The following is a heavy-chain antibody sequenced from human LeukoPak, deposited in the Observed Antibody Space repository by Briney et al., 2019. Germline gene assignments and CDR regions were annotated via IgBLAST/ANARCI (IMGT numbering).Heavy chain of an antibody. Sequence: PSEALSLTCTVSGGSISSSSYYWGWIRQPPGKGLEWIGSIYYSGSTYYNPSLKSRVTISIDTSKNQFSLKLSSVTAADTAVYYCARREYWRNWFDPWGQGTLVTVSS. CDR2: IYYSGST. J-gene: IGHJ5*02. CDR1: GGSISSSSYY. CDR3: ARREYWRNWFDP. V-gene: IGHV4-39*07. D-gene: IGHD3-3*01.